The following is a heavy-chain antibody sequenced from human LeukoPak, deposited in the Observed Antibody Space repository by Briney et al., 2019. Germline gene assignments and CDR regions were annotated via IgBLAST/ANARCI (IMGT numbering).Heavy chain of an antibody. CDR3: ARVAAGYSVNYFDY. CDR2: ISTGSSTT. V-gene: IGHV3-48*02. Sequence: GGSLRLSCAASEFAFSTYNMNWVGQALGKGLEWVSYISTGSSTTYYANSVKGRFTISRDNVENSLYLQMNSLRDEDTAVYYCARVAAGYSVNYFDYWGQGTLVTVSS. D-gene: IGHD4-23*01. CDR1: EFAFSTYN. J-gene: IGHJ4*02.